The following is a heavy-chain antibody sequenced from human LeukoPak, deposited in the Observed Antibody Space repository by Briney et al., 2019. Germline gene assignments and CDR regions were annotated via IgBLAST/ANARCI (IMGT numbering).Heavy chain of an antibody. J-gene: IGHJ3*02. CDR1: GYSFTSYW. CDR3: ARQHDSSGYYLDAFDI. V-gene: IGHV5-51*01. CDR2: IYPGDSDT. D-gene: IGHD3-22*01. Sequence: GESLKISCKGSGYSFTSYWIGWVRQMPGKGLEWMGIIYPGDSDTRYSPSFQGQVTISADKSISTAYLQWSSLKASDTAMYYCARQHDSSGYYLDAFDIWGHGTMVTVSS.